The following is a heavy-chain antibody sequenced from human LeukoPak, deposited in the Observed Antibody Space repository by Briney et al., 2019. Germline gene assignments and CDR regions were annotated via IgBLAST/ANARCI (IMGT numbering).Heavy chain of an antibody. CDR1: GGSISSYY. Sequence: SETLPLTCTVSGGSISSYYWSWIRQPPGKGLEWIGYIYYSGSTNYNPSLKSRVTISVDTSKNQFSLKLSSVTAADTAVYYCARVQKNYYDSSGPYDAFDIWGQGTMVTVSS. D-gene: IGHD3-22*01. CDR3: ARVQKNYYDSSGPYDAFDI. V-gene: IGHV4-59*08. CDR2: IYYSGST. J-gene: IGHJ3*02.